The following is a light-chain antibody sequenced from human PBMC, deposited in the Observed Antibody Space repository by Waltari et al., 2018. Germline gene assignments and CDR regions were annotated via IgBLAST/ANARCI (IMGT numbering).Light chain of an antibody. Sequence: SYELTQPPSVSVSPGPTARITCSGAAVARRFVYLYQQKSGQTPVLVLYDDTEGPSGIPDRFSGSRSGTLATLIISGAQVDDEADYYCYSTDVTGNVPIFGGGTKLTVL. CDR1: AVARRF. J-gene: IGLJ2*01. CDR3: YSTDVTGNVPI. V-gene: IGLV3-10*01. CDR2: DDT.